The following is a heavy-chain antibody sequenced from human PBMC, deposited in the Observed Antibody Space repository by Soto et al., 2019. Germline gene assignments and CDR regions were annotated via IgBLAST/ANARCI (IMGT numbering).Heavy chain of an antibody. CDR3: ARSSSGYYYFDY. Sequence: GGSLRLSCAASGFTFSSYDMHWVRQAPGKGLEWVSAIGTAGDTYYPGSVKGRFTISRENAKNSLYLQMNSLRAGDTAVYYCARSSSGYYYFDYWGQGTLVTVSS. J-gene: IGHJ4*02. CDR2: IGTAGDT. V-gene: IGHV3-13*01. D-gene: IGHD3-22*01. CDR1: GFTFSSYD.